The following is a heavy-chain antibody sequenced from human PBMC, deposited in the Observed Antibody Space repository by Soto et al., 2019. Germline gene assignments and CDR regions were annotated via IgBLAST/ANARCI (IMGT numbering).Heavy chain of an antibody. CDR1: GGTFSSYA. CDR3: ASSLTGTAGRVYYYGMDV. V-gene: IGHV1-69*06. D-gene: IGHD1-7*01. J-gene: IGHJ6*02. CDR2: IIPIFGTA. Sequence: VQLVQSGAEVKKPGSSVKVSCKASGGTFSSYAISWVRQAPGQGLEWMGGIIPIFGTANYAQKFQGRVTITADKATSTAYMELRSLRSEDTAVYYCASSLTGTAGRVYYYGMDVWGQGTTVTVSS.